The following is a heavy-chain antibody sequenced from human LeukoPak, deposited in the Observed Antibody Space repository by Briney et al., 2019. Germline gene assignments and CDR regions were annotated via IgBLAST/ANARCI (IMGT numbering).Heavy chain of an antibody. Sequence: GGPLRLSCAASGFTFSSYAMNWVRQAPGKGLEWVSYISSLGSTIYYADSVKGRFTISRDNAKNSLYLQMNSLRAEDTAVYYCARGEQEMATMSIGYWGQGTLVTLSS. CDR1: GFTFSSYA. V-gene: IGHV3-48*01. CDR2: ISSLGSTI. J-gene: IGHJ4*02. CDR3: ARGEQEMATMSIGY. D-gene: IGHD5-24*01.